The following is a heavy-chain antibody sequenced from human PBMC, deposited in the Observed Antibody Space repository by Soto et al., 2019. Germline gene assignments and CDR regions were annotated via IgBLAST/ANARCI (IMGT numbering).Heavy chain of an antibody. V-gene: IGHV5-51*01. D-gene: IGHD6-13*01. Sequence: GESLKISCKGSGYSFTSYWIGWVRQMPGKGLEWMGIIYPGDSDTRYSPSFQGRVTISADKSISTASLQWSSLKASDTAMYYCARQQQLVKGAFDIWGQGTMVTVSS. J-gene: IGHJ3*02. CDR3: ARQQQLVKGAFDI. CDR2: IYPGDSDT. CDR1: GYSFTSYW.